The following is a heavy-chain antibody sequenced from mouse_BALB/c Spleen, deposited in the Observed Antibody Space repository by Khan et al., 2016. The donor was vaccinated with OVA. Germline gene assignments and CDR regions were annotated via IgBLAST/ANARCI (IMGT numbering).Heavy chain of an antibody. CDR3: ANGNEGGFAD. CDR1: GFTFSSFA. Sequence: EVELVESGGGLVKPGGSPKLSCAASGFTFSSFAMSWVRPTPEKRLEWVATIRSAGTYTYYPDRLKGRFTISRVNAKNPLYLHMNRLTAEAPAMYYWANGNEGGFADWGQGTRVTGSA. J-gene: IGHJ3*01. CDR2: IRSAGTYT. V-gene: IGHV5-9-1*01. D-gene: IGHD1-1*01.